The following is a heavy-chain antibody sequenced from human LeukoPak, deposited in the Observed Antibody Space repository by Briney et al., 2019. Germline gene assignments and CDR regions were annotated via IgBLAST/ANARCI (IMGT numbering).Heavy chain of an antibody. Sequence: PSETLSLTCAVYGGSFSGSYWSWIRQPPGKGLEWIGEINHSGSTNYNPSLKSRVTISVDTSKNQFSLKLTSVTAADTAVFYCAEERGYYDFLTVYYNQTWFAPGGKGTLVTVSS. J-gene: IGHJ5*02. CDR3: AEERGYYDFLTVYYNQTWFAP. CDR1: GGSFSGSY. CDR2: INHSGST. V-gene: IGHV4-34*01. D-gene: IGHD3-9*01.